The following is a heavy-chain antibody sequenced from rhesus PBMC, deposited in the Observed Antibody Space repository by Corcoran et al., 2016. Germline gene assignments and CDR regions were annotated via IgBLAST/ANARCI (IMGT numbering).Heavy chain of an antibody. V-gene: IGHV4-81*01. CDR3: ARRRYFDI. CDR1: GGSIGGYY. CDR2: IDGNSAAT. Sequence: QVQLQESGPGLVKPSETLSLTCAVSGGSIGGYYWSWIRQTPGKGLEGIGNIDGNSAATTYPPSIKSRVTISKDASKNQFSLKLSSVTSADTAVYYCARRRYFDIWGPGTPITISS. J-gene: IGHJ2*01.